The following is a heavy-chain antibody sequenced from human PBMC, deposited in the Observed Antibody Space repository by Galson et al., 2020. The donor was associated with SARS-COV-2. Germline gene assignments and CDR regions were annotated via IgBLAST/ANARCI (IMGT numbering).Heavy chain of an antibody. CDR3: ARASEYDSGGESLHH. D-gene: IGHD3-22*01. CDR1: GFTFKSFG. Sequence: GESLKISCAASGFTFKSFGMYWVHQAPGKGLEWVAIIWYDGSTKYYADAVKGRFTISRDNSRNRLYLQMNSLRAEDTALYYCARASEYDSGGESLHHWGQGTLVSVSS. CDR2: IWYDGSTK. V-gene: IGHV3-33*07. J-gene: IGHJ1*01.